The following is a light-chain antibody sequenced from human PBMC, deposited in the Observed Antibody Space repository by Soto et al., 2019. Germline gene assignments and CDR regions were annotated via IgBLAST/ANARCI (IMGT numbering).Light chain of an antibody. Sequence: IVLTQSPGTLSLSPGERATLSCRASQSVSSSYLAWYQQKPGQAPRLLIYGASSRATGIADRFSGSGSGTDFTLTISRLEPEDFAVYYCQQYGSSPGGTFGQGTKVEIK. CDR3: QQYGSSPGGT. J-gene: IGKJ1*01. CDR2: GAS. CDR1: QSVSSSY. V-gene: IGKV3-20*01.